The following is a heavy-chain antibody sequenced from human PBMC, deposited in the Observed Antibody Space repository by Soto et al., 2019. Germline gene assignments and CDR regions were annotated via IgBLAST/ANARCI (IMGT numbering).Heavy chain of an antibody. CDR3: AKDLVVVPAAIRDYYYYYYGMDV. D-gene: IGHD2-2*02. CDR2: ISYDGSNK. V-gene: IGHV3-30*18. Sequence: GGSLRLSCAASGFTFSSYGMHWVRQAPGKGLEWVAVISYDGSNKYYADSVKGRFTISRDNSKNTLYLQMNSLRAEDTAVYYCAKDLVVVPAAIRDYYYYYYGMDVWGQGTTVTVSS. J-gene: IGHJ6*02. CDR1: GFTFSSYG.